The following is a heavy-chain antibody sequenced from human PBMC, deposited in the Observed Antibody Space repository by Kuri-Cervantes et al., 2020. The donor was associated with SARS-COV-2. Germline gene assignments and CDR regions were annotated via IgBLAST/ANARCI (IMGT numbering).Heavy chain of an antibody. CDR3: SGRVDFSSVDY. Sequence: SQTLSLTCAVSRGSLSGYHWSWIRQPPGKGLEWIGGFSHSGRNDYSPSYNPSLESRVTISGDMSKNQVSLRLNSVTAADSAVYYCSGRVDFSSVDYWGQGTLVTVSS. CDR1: RGSLSGYH. CDR2: FSHSGRN. D-gene: IGHD3/OR15-3a*01. V-gene: IGHV4-34*01. J-gene: IGHJ4*02.